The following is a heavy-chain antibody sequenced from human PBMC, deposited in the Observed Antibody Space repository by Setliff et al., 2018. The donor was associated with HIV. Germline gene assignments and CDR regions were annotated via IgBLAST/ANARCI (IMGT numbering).Heavy chain of an antibody. CDR1: GGSFSGYY. CDR2: INLIGGT. V-gene: IGHV4-34*01. CDR3: ARGASGSYYYYYYYYMDV. Sequence: PSETLSLTCAVYGGSFSGYYWNWIRQPPGKGLEWVGEINLIGGTNYNPSLKSRVAISVDTSKNHFSLKLSSVTAADTAVYYCARGASGSYYYYYYYYMDVWGKGTTVTVSS. D-gene: IGHD3-10*01. J-gene: IGHJ6*03.